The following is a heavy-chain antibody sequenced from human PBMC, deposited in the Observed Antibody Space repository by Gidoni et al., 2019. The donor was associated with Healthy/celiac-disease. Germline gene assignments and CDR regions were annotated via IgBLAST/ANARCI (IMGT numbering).Heavy chain of an antibody. CDR2: IYYSGST. D-gene: IGHD3-22*01. J-gene: IGHJ4*02. CDR3: ARDPHYYDSSGPSGENY. V-gene: IGHV4-30-4*01. Sequence: QVQLQESGPGLVKPSQTLSLTCTFSGGSISSGDYFWSWIRQPPGKGLEWIGYIYYSGSTYYHPSLKSRVTISVDTSKNQFSLKLSSVTAADTAVYYCARDPHYYDSSGPSGENYWGQGTLVTVSS. CDR1: GGSISSGDYF.